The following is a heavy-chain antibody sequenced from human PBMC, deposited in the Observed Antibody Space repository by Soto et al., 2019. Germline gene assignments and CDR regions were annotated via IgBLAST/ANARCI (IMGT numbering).Heavy chain of an antibody. Sequence: SETLSLTCAVYGGSFSGYYWSCIRQPPWKGLEWIGEINHSGSTNYNPSLKSRVTISVDTPENQFSLKLSAVTAADTAVYYCARGRRGEKKYGAQGTLLTASS. CDR1: GGSFSGYY. V-gene: IGHV4-34*01. CDR2: INHSGST. D-gene: IGHD3-10*01. J-gene: IGHJ4*02. CDR3: ARGRRGEKKY.